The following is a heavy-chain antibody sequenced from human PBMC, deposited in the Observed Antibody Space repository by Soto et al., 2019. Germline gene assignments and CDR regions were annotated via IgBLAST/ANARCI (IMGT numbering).Heavy chain of an antibody. V-gene: IGHV3-11*01. D-gene: IGHD2-2*01. CDR1: GFTFSDYY. CDR2: ISSSGSTI. CDR3: ARVDPPAKS. Sequence: QVQLVESGGXXXXXGXSLRLSCAASGFTFSDYYMSWIRQAPGKGLEWVSYISSSGSTIYYADSVKGRFTISRDNAKKSLYLQMNSLRAEDTAMYYCARVDPPAKSWGRGTLVTVSS. J-gene: IGHJ5*02.